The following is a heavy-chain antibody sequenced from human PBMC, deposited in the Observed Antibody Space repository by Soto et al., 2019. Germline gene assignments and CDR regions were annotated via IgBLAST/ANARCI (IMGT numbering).Heavy chain of an antibody. CDR1: GGSISSGGYY. CDR2: MHSNGNT. Sequence: SETLSLTCTVSGGSISSGGYYGSWIRQPPVKGLEYIGYMHSNGNTNYNTSLKSRVTVSVDTSKNQIFLKLRSLTTADTAVYYCARSGHSFGGVVWGQGIPVTVSS. J-gene: IGHJ4*02. CDR3: ARSGHSFGGVV. D-gene: IGHD3-16*01. V-gene: IGHV4-61*08.